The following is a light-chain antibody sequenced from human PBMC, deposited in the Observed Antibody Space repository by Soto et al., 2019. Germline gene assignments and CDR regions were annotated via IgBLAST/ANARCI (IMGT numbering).Light chain of an antibody. CDR3: QQYDRSPYT. J-gene: IGKJ2*01. Sequence: EIVLTQSPGTLSLSPGERATLSCRASQSVSSNYLAWYQQKHGQAPRLLIYGASSRATAIPDRFSGSGAGTDFALTISRLEPEDFAVYYCQQYDRSPYTFGQGTKVDIK. CDR1: QSVSSNY. CDR2: GAS. V-gene: IGKV3-20*01.